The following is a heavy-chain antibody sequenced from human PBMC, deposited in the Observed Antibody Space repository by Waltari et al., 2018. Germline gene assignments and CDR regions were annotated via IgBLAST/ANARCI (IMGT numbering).Heavy chain of an antibody. CDR3: AREAVAGTPSGDWFDP. CDR1: GGSISSGSYY. Sequence: QVQLQESGPGLVKPSQTLSLTCTVSGGSISSGSYYWSWIRQPAGKGLEWIGRISTSGSTNYNPSLKSRVTISVDTSKNLFSLKLSSVTAADTAVYYCAREAVAGTPSGDWFDPWGQGTLVTVSS. D-gene: IGHD6-19*01. CDR2: ISTSGST. J-gene: IGHJ5*02. V-gene: IGHV4-61*02.